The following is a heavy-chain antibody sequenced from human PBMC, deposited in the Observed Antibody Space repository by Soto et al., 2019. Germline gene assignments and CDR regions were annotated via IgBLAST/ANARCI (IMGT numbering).Heavy chain of an antibody. Sequence: KPSETLSLTCAVYGGSFSGYYWSWIRQPPGKGLEWIGEINHSGSTNYNPSLKSRVTISVDTSKNQFSLKLSSVTAADTAVYYCAGYLCGGDCYRPYAFDIWGQGTMVTVS. J-gene: IGHJ3*02. CDR2: INHSGST. CDR3: AGYLCGGDCYRPYAFDI. D-gene: IGHD2-21*02. V-gene: IGHV4-34*01. CDR1: GGSFSGYY.